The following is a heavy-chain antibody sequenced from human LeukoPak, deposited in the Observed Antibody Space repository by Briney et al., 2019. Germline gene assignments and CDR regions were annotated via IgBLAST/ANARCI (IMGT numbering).Heavy chain of an antibody. D-gene: IGHD3-16*02. V-gene: IGHV4-59*01. CDR3: ARVNDYVWVSYRPMYYYFDY. CDR2: IYYSGST. Sequence: SETLSLTCTVSGGSISSYYWSWIRQPPGKGLEWIGYIYYSGSTNYNPSLKSRVTISVDTSKNQFSLKLSPVTAADTAVYYCARVNDYVWVSYRPMYYYFDYWGQGTLVTVSS. CDR1: GGSISSYY. J-gene: IGHJ4*02.